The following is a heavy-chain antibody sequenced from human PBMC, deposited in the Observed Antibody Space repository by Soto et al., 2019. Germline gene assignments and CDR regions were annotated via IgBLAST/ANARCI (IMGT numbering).Heavy chain of an antibody. CDR3: ARNCGGDCYDSDAFDI. Sequence: PGGSLRLSCAASGFTFSSYSMNWVRQAPGKGLVWVSSISSSSSYIYYADSVKGRFTISRDNAKNSLYLQMNSLRAEDTAVYYCARNCGGDCYDSDAFDIWGQGTMVTVSS. V-gene: IGHV3-21*01. CDR2: ISSSSSYI. J-gene: IGHJ3*02. D-gene: IGHD2-21*02. CDR1: GFTFSSYS.